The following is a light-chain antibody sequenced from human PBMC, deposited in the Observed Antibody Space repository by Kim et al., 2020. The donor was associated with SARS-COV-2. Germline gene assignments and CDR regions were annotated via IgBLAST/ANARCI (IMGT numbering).Light chain of an antibody. CDR2: AAS. V-gene: IGKV1-12*01. J-gene: IGKJ3*01. CDR3: QQSYSLPPT. CDR1: AGISTW. Sequence: DIQMTQSPSSVSASVGDSVTMTCRASAGISTWLAWYQQKPGKAPNLLIYAASDLQSEVPSRFSGSGSGTVFTLTINSLQPEDIGTYFCQQSYSLPPTFGPGTKVDIK.